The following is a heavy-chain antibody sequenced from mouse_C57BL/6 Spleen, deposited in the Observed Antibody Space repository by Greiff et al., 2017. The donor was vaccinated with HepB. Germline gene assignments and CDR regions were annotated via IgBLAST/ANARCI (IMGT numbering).Heavy chain of an antibody. V-gene: IGHV1-82*01. D-gene: IGHD2-3*01. CDR2: IYPGDGDT. J-gene: IGHJ3*01. CDR3: ARGDDGLRGFAY. CDR1: GYAFSSSW. Sequence: VKLQESGPELVKPGASVKISCKASGYAFSSSWMNWVKQRPGKGLEWIGRIYPGDGDTNYTGKFKGKATLTADKSSSTAYMQLSSLTSEDSAVYFCARGDDGLRGFAYWGQGTLVTVSA.